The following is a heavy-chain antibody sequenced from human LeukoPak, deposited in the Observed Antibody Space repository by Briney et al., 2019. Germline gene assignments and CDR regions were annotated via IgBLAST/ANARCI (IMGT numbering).Heavy chain of an antibody. V-gene: IGHV4-39*01. CDR3: ARLWFYPGYYYDSSGYFRQDAFDI. D-gene: IGHD3-22*01. Sequence: SETLSLTCTVSVGSISSSSYYWGWIRQPPGKGLEWIGSIYYSGSTYYNPSLKSRVTISVDTSKNQFSLKLSSVTAADTAVYYCARLWFYPGYYYDSSGYFRQDAFDIWGQGTMVTVSS. CDR1: VGSISSSSYY. J-gene: IGHJ3*02. CDR2: IYYSGST.